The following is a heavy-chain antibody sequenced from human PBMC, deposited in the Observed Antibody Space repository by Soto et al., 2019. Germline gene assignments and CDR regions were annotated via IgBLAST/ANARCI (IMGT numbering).Heavy chain of an antibody. D-gene: IGHD6-6*01. CDR3: ARGRRFIAARLTQFDY. CDR2: INPNSGGT. CDR1: GYTFTGYY. V-gene: IGHV1-2*04. J-gene: IGHJ4*02. Sequence: ASVKVSCKASGYTFTGYYMHWVRQAPGQGLEWMGWINPNSGGTNYAQKFQGWVTMTRDTSISTAYMELSRLRSDDTAVYYCARGRRFIAARLTQFDYWGRGTLVTVSS.